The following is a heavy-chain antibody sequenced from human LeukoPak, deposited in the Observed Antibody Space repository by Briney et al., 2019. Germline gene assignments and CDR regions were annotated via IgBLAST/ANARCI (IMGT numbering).Heavy chain of an antibody. CDR2: ISAYNGNT. Sequence: ASVKVSCKATGYTFTSYGISWVRQAPGQGLEWMGWISAYNGNTNYAQKLQGRATMTTDTSTSTAYMELRSLRSEDTAVYYCARGVEVSIAAAVPDYYYYGMDVWGQGTTVTVSS. V-gene: IGHV1-18*01. J-gene: IGHJ6*02. CDR3: ARGVEVSIAAAVPDYYYYGMDV. D-gene: IGHD6-13*01. CDR1: GYTFTSYG.